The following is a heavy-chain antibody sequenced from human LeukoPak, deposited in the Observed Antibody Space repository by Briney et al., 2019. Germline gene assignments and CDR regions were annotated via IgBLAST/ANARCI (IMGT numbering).Heavy chain of an antibody. CDR3: AKGSF. CDR2: ISESGGST. D-gene: IGHD3-10*01. CDR1: GFTFSTSA. J-gene: IGHJ4*02. V-gene: IGHV3-23*01. Sequence: GGSLRLSCVVSGFTFSTSAMSWVRQAPGKGLEWVSGISESGGSTYYADSVKGRFTSSRDNSKNMLYLQMNNLRAEDTAAYYCAKGSFWGQGTLVTVSS.